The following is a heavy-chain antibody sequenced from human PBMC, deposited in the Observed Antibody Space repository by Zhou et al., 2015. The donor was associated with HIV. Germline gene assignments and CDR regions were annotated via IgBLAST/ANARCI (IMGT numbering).Heavy chain of an antibody. CDR3: AREGEGRMATVTFAFDV. CDR1: GGTFSSYT. D-gene: IGHD5-12*01. J-gene: IGHJ3*01. V-gene: IGHV1-69*01. Sequence: QVQLVQSGTEVKKPGSSVKVSCKASGGTFSSYTLSWVRQAPGQGFEWMGGITPMFGTANYAQKFQGRATITADESTRTTYMELKSLRSEDTAVHYCAREGEGRMATVTFAFDVWGQGTVVSVSS. CDR2: ITPMFGTA.